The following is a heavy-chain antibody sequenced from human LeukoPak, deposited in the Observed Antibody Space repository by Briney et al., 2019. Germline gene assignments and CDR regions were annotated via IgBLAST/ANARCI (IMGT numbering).Heavy chain of an antibody. J-gene: IGHJ3*02. D-gene: IGHD3-3*01. Sequence: GASVKVSCKASGYTFTSYGISWVRQAPGQGLEWMGWISAYNGNTNYAQKLQGRVTMTTDTSTSTAYMELRSLRSDDTAVYYCARGMIFGVAWGSAFDIWGQGTMVTVSS. CDR1: GYTFTSYG. V-gene: IGHV1-18*01. CDR3: ARGMIFGVAWGSAFDI. CDR2: ISAYNGNT.